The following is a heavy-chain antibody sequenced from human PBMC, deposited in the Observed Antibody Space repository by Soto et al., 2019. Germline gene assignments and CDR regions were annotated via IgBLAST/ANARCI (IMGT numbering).Heavy chain of an antibody. CDR1: GGSFSGYY. V-gene: IGHV4-34*01. D-gene: IGHD3-10*01. CDR2: INHRGST. J-gene: IGHJ3*02. CDR3: ARDLWIYGSDAYDI. Sequence: SETLSLTCAVYGGSFSGYYWSWIRQPPGKGLEWIGEINHRGSTKYNPSLKSRVTISVDTSKNQFSLKLSSVTAADTAVYYCARDLWIYGSDAYDIWGQGTMVTVSS.